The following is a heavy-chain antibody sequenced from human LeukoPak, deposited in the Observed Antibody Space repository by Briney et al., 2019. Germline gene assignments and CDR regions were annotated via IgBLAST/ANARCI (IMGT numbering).Heavy chain of an antibody. CDR1: GYIFTNYD. D-gene: IGHD6-19*01. J-gene: IGHJ4*02. V-gene: IGHV1-18*04. CDR3: ARRGPVGGGWGFDY. Sequence: ASVKVSCKASGYIFTNYDMHWVRQAPGQGLEWMGWISGYYGNTDSAQNLQGRVTMTRDTSTSTAYMELRSLTSDDTAVYYCARRGPVGGGWGFDYWGQGTLVTVSS. CDR2: ISGYYGNT.